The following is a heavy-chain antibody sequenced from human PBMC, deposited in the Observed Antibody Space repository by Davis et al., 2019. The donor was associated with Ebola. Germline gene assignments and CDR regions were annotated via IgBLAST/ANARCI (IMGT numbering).Heavy chain of an antibody. CDR2: ISSSSSTI. J-gene: IGHJ5*02. V-gene: IGHV3-48*04. Sequence: GESLKISCAASGFTFSYYWMHWVRQAPGKGLEWVSYISSSSSTIYYADSVKGRFTISRDNAKNSLYLQMNSLRAEDTAVYYCAREFIAAAGPGWFDPWGQGTLVTVSS. CDR3: AREFIAAAGPGWFDP. CDR1: GFTFSYYW. D-gene: IGHD6-13*01.